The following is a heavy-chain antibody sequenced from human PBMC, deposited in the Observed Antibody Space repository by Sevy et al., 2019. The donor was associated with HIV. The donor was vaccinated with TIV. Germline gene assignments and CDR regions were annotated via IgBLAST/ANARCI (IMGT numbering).Heavy chain of an antibody. D-gene: IGHD6-13*01. J-gene: IGHJ4*02. Sequence: GGSLRLSCVASGFTFSDHYMEWVRQAPGKGLEWVGRTRNKADGYTTEYAASVKGRFTITRDESKDSLYVQMNSLKAEDTAVYYCATHAGIAAAGRVFDYWGQGTLVTVSS. CDR1: GFTFSDHY. CDR2: TRNKADGYTT. V-gene: IGHV3-72*01. CDR3: ATHAGIAAAGRVFDY.